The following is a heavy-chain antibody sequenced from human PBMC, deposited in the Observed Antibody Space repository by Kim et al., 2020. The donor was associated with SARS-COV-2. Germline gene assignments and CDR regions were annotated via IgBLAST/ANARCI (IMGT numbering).Heavy chain of an antibody. D-gene: IGHD3-22*01. J-gene: IGHJ4*02. CDR1: GYTFSKYG. Sequence: ASVKVSCKASGYTFSKYGVSWVRHVPGQGLEWMAWISGHNREIIYAEKVRVQGRVTVTTDTSTNTAFMELRRLTSDDTAIYYCARDAALYDSSGHYFSNHDYYLNFWGQGTLLTVSS. CDR3: ARDAALYDSSGHYFSNHDYYLNF. V-gene: IGHV1-18*01. CDR2: ISGHNREI.